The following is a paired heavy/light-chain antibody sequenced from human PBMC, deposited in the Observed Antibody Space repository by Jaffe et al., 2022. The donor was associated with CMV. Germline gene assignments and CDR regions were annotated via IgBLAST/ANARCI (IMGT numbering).Light chain of an antibody. Sequence: SSELTQDPAVSVALGQTVRITCQGDSLRSYYASWYQQKPGQAPVLVIYGKNNRPSGIPDRFSGSSSGNTASLTITGAQAEDEADYYCNSRDSSGNLVVFGGGTKLTVL. V-gene: IGLV3-19*01. J-gene: IGLJ2*01. CDR2: GKN. CDR1: SLRSYY. CDR3: NSRDSSGNLVV.
Heavy chain of an antibody. CDR2: INSDGSST. V-gene: IGHV3-74*01. J-gene: IGHJ6*02. Sequence: EVQLVESGGGLVQPGGSLRLSCAASGFTFSSYWMHWVRQAPGKGLVWVSRINSDGSSTSYADSVKGRFTISRDNAKNTLYLQMNSLRAEDTAVYYCARADYCSGGSCYLFGGYYYYGMDVWGQGTTVTVSS. D-gene: IGHD2-15*01. CDR1: GFTFSSYW. CDR3: ARADYCSGGSCYLFGGYYYYGMDV.